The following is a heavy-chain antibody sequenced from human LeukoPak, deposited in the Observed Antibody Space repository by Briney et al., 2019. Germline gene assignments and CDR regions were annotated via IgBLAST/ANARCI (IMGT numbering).Heavy chain of an antibody. J-gene: IGHJ4*02. Sequence: ASVKVSCKASGYTFTSYYMHWVRQAPGQGLEWMGIINPSGGSTSYAQKFQGRVTMTRDTSASTVYMELSRLRSDDTAVYYCAREDDTATGDYWGQGTLVTVSS. CDR1: GYTFTSYY. V-gene: IGHV1-46*01. CDR2: INPSGGST. CDR3: AREDDTATGDY. D-gene: IGHD4-17*01.